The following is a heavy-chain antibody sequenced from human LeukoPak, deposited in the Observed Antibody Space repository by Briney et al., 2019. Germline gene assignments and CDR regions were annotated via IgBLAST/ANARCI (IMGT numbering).Heavy chain of an antibody. J-gene: IGHJ4*02. CDR3: ARGDGGYDSSGY. Sequence: SVKVSCKASGGTFSSYAISWVRQAPGQGLEWMGRIIPILGIANYAQKFQGRVTITADKSTSTAYMELSSLRSEDTAVYYCARGDGGYDSSGYWGQGTLVTVSS. V-gene: IGHV1-69*04. CDR2: IIPILGIA. CDR1: GGTFSSYA. D-gene: IGHD3-22*01.